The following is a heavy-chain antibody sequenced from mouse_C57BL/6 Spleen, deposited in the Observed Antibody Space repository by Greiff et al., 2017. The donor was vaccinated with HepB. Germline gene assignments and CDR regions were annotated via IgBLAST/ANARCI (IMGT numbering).Heavy chain of an antibody. CDR1: GFSFNTYA. J-gene: IGHJ4*01. CDR2: IRSKSNNYAT. Sequence: EVQLVESGGGLVQPKGSLKLSCAASGFSFNTYAMNWVRQAPGKGLEWVARIRSKSNNYATYYADSVKDRFTISRDDSESMLYLQMNNLKTEDTAMYYCVRDYDYGYAMDYWGQGTSVTVSS. V-gene: IGHV10-1*01. CDR3: VRDYDYGYAMDY. D-gene: IGHD2-4*01.